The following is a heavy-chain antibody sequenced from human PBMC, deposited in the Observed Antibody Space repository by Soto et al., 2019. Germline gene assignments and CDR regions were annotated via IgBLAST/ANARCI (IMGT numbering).Heavy chain of an antibody. D-gene: IGHD6-13*01. CDR1: GFTFSSYS. CDR3: ARDLEVYGYSNCDY. J-gene: IGHJ4*02. CDR2: ISGSSSYI. Sequence: EVQLVESGGGLVKPGGSLRLSCAASGFTFSSYSMSWVRQAPGKGLEWVSSISGSSSYIYYADSVRGRFSISRDNAKNSLYLQMNSLRAEDTAVYDCARDLEVYGYSNCDYWGQGTLVTVSS. V-gene: IGHV3-21*01.